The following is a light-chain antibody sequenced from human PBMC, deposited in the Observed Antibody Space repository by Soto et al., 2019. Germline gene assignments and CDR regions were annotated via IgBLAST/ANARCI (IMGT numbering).Light chain of an antibody. V-gene: IGKV1-6*01. J-gene: IGKJ1*01. CDR1: QGIRND. Sequence: AIQMTQSPSSLSASVGDRVTITCRASQGIRNDLDWFQQKPGKAPKLLIYAASNLQSGVPARFSGSGSGTDFTLTISSLQPEDFATYYCQQYNSYTWTFGQGTKVEIK. CDR3: QQYNSYTWT. CDR2: AAS.